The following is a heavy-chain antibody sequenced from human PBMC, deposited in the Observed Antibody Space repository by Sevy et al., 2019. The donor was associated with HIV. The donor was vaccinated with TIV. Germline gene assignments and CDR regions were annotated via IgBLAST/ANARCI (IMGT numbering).Heavy chain of an antibody. V-gene: IGHV3-53*01. CDR1: GFTVSSNY. CDR3: VREGAVAAKEGENC. J-gene: IGHJ4*02. Sequence: GGSLRLSCAASGFTVSSNYMSWVRQAPGKGLEWVSVIYSGGSTYYADSVKGRFTISRANSKNTVYLQMNSLRAEDTAVYYCVREGAVAAKEGENCWGQGTLVTVSS. CDR2: IYSGGST. D-gene: IGHD6-19*01.